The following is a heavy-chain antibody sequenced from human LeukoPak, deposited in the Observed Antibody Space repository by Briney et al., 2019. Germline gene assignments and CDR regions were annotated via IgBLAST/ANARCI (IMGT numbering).Heavy chain of an antibody. CDR3: AGDRAYYTVTPL. V-gene: IGHV3-11*01. D-gene: IGHD3-3*01. CDR1: GFTFSDYY. J-gene: IGHJ4*02. CDR2: ISSSGSTI. Sequence: PGGSLRLSCAASGFTFSDYYMSWIRQAPGKGLEWVSYISSSGSTIYYADSVKGRFTISRDNAKNSLYLQMNSLRAEDTAVYYCAGDRAYYTVTPLWGQGTLVTVSS.